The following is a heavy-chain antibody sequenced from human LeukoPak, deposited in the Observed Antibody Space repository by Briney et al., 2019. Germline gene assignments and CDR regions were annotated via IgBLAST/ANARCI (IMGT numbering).Heavy chain of an antibody. D-gene: IGHD6-19*01. Sequence: ASVKVSCTASGYSFNSYGISWVRRAPGQGLEWMGWISGYKDNTKYAQKFQGRVTMTTDTSTSTAYMEVRSLRSEDTAVYYCAREPVTGYSSGWGDYWGQGTLVTVSS. J-gene: IGHJ4*02. CDR2: ISGYKDNT. CDR3: AREPVTGYSSGWGDY. V-gene: IGHV1-18*01. CDR1: GYSFNSYG.